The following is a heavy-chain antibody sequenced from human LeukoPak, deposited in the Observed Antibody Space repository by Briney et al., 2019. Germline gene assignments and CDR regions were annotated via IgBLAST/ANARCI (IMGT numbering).Heavy chain of an antibody. V-gene: IGHV1-69*05. Sequence: ASVKVSCKASGGTFSSYAISWVRQAPGQGLEWMGRIIPIFGTANYAQKFQGRVTITTDESTSTAYMELSSLRSEDTAVYYCARDQLLEDMYYFDYWGQGTLVTVSS. D-gene: IGHD3-3*01. CDR1: GGTFSSYA. CDR2: IIPIFGTA. CDR3: ARDQLLEDMYYFDY. J-gene: IGHJ4*02.